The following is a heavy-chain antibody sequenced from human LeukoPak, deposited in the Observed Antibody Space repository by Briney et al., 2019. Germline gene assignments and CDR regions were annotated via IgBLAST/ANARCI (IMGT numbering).Heavy chain of an antibody. D-gene: IGHD1-26*01. CDR1: GYTFAGYY. CDR3: ARGVSGSYYYYYMDV. J-gene: IGHJ6*03. CDR2: INPNSGGT. V-gene: IGHV1-2*02. Sequence: ASVKVSCKASGYTFAGYYMHWVRQAPGQGLEWMGWINPNSGGTNYAQKFQGRVTMTRDTSISTAYMELSRLRSDDTAVYYCARGVSGSYYYYYMDVWGKGTTVTVSS.